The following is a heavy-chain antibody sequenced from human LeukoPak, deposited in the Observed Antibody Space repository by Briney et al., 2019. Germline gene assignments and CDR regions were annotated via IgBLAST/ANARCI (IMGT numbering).Heavy chain of an antibody. D-gene: IGHD4-17*01. CDR2: ISYDGSKK. CDR1: GFTFNNYA. CDR3: ARGVLYGVKFDH. J-gene: IGHJ4*02. Sequence: PGGSLRLSCAASGFTFNNYAMHWVRQAPGKGLEWVALISYDGSKKYYADSVKGRFTISRDNSENTLYLQMNSLTAEDKALYYCARGVLYGVKFDHWGQGTLVTVSS. V-gene: IGHV3-30*04.